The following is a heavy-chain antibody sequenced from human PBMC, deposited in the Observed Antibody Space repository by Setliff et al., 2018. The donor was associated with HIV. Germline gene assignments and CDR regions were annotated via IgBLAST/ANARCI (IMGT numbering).Heavy chain of an antibody. CDR3: VRHGGVRIQRRTGIDY. J-gene: IGHJ4*02. CDR2: IYYSYSSGST. Sequence: PSETLSLTCTVSAGSISSSNYYWGWIRQPPGKGLEWIGSIYYSYSSGSTYYNPSLKSRVTISVDTSKKQFSLKLTSVTAADTAVYYCVRHGGVRIQRRTGIDYWGQGTLVTVSS. V-gene: IGHV4-39*01. D-gene: IGHD5-18*01. CDR1: AGSISSSNYY.